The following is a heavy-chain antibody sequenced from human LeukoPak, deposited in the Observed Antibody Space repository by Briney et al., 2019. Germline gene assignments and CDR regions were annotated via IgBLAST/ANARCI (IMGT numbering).Heavy chain of an antibody. D-gene: IGHD4-17*01. Sequence: GGSLRLSCAASGFTFSSYDMHWVRQAPGNGLEWVAVIWYDGSNKYYADSVKGRFTISRDNSKNTLYLQMNSLRAEDTAVYYCARTSPDYGDYVGHFDYWGQGTLVTVSS. CDR2: IWYDGSNK. V-gene: IGHV3-33*01. CDR3: ARTSPDYGDYVGHFDY. J-gene: IGHJ4*02. CDR1: GFTFSSYD.